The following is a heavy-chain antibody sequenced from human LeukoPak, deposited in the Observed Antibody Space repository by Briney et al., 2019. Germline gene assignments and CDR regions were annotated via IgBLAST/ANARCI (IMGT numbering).Heavy chain of an antibody. CDR2: INPSGGST. D-gene: IGHD6-13*01. CDR3: ARAAAGTEILYSWFDP. Sequence: ASVKVSCKASGYTFTSYYMHWVRQAPGQGLEWMGIINPSGGSTSYAQKFQGRVTMTRDMSTSTVYMELSSLRSEDTAVYYWARAAAGTEILYSWFDPWGQGTLVTVSS. V-gene: IGHV1-46*01. CDR1: GYTFTSYY. J-gene: IGHJ5*02.